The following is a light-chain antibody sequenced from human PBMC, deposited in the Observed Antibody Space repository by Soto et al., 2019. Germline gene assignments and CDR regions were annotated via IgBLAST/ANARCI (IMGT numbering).Light chain of an antibody. V-gene: IGKV3-11*01. CDR2: DAS. Sequence: VVTQSPPTLSLSPGERATLSCRTSLSVSSYLAWYQQKPGQAPRLLIYDASNRATGIPARFTGSGSGTDFTLTITSLEPEDFAVYYCQHRSNWLAFGGGTKVDIK. J-gene: IGKJ4*01. CDR3: QHRSNWLA. CDR1: LSVSSY.